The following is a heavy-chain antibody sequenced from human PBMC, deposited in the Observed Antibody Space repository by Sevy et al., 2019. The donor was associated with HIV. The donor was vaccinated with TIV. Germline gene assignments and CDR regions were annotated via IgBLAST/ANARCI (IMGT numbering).Heavy chain of an antibody. J-gene: IGHJ2*01. CDR1: GFTFDDYA. CDR2: ISWNSGSI. CDR3: AKGSYSSSWYFYL. V-gene: IGHV3-9*01. D-gene: IGHD6-13*01. Sequence: GGSLRLSCAASGFTFDDYAMHWVRQAPGKGLEWVSGISWNSGSIGYADSVKGRFTISRDNAKNSLYLQMNSLRAEDTALYYCAKGSYSSSWYFYLWGRGTLVTVSS.